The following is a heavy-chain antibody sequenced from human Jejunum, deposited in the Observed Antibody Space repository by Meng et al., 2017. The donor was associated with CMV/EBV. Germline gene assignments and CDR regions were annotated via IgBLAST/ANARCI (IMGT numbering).Heavy chain of an antibody. CDR3: ANSRSRGIPDY. J-gene: IGHJ4*02. CDR2: MNPNSGKT. Sequence: CKASSYTFTSYDIDWVRQATGRGLGWMGWMNPNSGKTGYAQKFQGKVTMTRNTSISTAYMELSSLRSEDTAVYYCANSRSRGIPDYWGQGTLVTVSS. D-gene: IGHD3-16*01. CDR1: SYTFTSYD. V-gene: IGHV1-8*01.